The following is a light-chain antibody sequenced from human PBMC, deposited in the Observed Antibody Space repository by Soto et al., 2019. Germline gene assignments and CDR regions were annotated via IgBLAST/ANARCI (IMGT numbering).Light chain of an antibody. CDR2: AAS. CDR3: QQSYSTPGT. V-gene: IGKV1-39*01. J-gene: IGKJ5*01. CDR1: QDISNY. Sequence: DIQMTQSPSSLSSSVVDGFTVTFQASQDISNYLNWYQQKPGKAPKLLIYAASSLQSGVPSRFSGSGSGTDFTLTISSLQPEDFATYYCQQSYSTPGTFGQGTRLEIK.